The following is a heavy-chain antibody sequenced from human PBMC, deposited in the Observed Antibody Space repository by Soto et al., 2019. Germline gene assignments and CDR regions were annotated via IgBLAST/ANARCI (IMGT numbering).Heavy chain of an antibody. V-gene: IGHV3-23*01. CDR3: AKAVRGVINNFDY. CDR2: ISGSAGRT. D-gene: IGHD3-10*01. J-gene: IGHJ4*02. CDR1: GFTFSSYA. Sequence: TGGSLRLSCAASGFTFSSYAMSWVRQAPGKGLEWVSAISGSAGRTYYADAVKGRFTISRDNSKNTLYLQMNSLRAEDTAVYYCAKAVRGVINNFDYWGQGTVVTVS.